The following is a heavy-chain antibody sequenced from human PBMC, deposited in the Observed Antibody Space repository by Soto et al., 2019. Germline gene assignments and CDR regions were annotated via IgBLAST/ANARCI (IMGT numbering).Heavy chain of an antibody. V-gene: IGHV3-48*01. CDR3: ARAYYYDSSGYLNWFDP. CDR2: ISSSSSTI. CDR1: GFTFSSYS. J-gene: IGHJ5*02. Sequence: GSLRLSCAASGFTFSSYSMNWVRQAPGKGLEWVSYISSSSSTIYYADSVKGRFTISGDNAKNSLYLQMNSLRAEDTAVYYCARAYYYDSSGYLNWFDPWGQGTLVTVSS. D-gene: IGHD3-22*01.